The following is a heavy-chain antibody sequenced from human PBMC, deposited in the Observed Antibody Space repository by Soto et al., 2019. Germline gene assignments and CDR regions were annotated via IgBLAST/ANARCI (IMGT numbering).Heavy chain of an antibody. CDR3: AKDMGYCSGGSCYHDAFDI. CDR1: GFTFDDYA. D-gene: IGHD2-15*01. CDR2: ISWNSGSI. Sequence: GGSLRLSCAASGFTFDDYAMHWVRQAPEKGLEWVSGISWNSGSIGYADSVKGRFTISRDNAKNSLYLQMNSLRAEDTALYYCAKDMGYCSGGSCYHDAFDIWGQGTMVTVSS. V-gene: IGHV3-9*01. J-gene: IGHJ3*02.